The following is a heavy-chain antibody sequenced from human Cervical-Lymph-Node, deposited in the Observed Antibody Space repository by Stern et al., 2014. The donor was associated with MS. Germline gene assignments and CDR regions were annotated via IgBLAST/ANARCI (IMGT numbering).Heavy chain of an antibody. CDR2: IIPMFGDV. CDR3: ARDVALNTAYYFDS. V-gene: IGHV1-69*15. CDR1: GGTFRRDA. J-gene: IGHJ4*02. D-gene: IGHD5-18*01. Sequence: QVKLVQSGAEVKKPTYPVKVSCKASGGTFRRDAFSWVRQAPGHGIEWMGTIIPMFGDVNYDQTIQGRVTITADETTSIVYVEMNSLRSEDTAVLYCARDVALNTAYYFDSWGQGTLITVSS.